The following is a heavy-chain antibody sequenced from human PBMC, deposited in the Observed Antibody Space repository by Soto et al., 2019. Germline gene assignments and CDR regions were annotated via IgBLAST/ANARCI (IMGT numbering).Heavy chain of an antibody. CDR1: GGSLSCYY. Sequence: SETQCLTCTVSGGSLSCYYWSWIRQPPGKGLEWIGYIYYGGSTNYNPSLKSRVTISVDTSKSQFSLNLSSLTAADTAVYYCARKYCSSTRCYQYFDYWGQGTLVTVSS. CDR3: ARKYCSSTRCYQYFDY. V-gene: IGHV4-59*08. J-gene: IGHJ4*02. D-gene: IGHD2-2*01. CDR2: IYYGGST.